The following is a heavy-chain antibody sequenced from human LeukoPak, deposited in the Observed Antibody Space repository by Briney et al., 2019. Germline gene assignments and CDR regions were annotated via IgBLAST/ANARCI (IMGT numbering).Heavy chain of an antibody. Sequence: GRSLRLSCAASGFTFSSCAMHWVRQAPGKGLEWVAVISYDGSNKYYADSVKGRFTISRDNSKNTLYLQMNSLRAEDTAVYYCARDGYSSSPTVLAPYFDYWGQGTLVTVSS. CDR3: ARDGYSSSPTVLAPYFDY. J-gene: IGHJ4*02. V-gene: IGHV3-30*01. CDR1: GFTFSSCA. D-gene: IGHD6-13*01. CDR2: ISYDGSNK.